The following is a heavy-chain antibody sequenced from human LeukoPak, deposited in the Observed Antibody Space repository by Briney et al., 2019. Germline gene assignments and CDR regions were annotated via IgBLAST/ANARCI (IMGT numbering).Heavy chain of an antibody. CDR3: AHTAGRKITFGGVIVYFDY. V-gene: IGHV2-5*02. D-gene: IGHD3-16*02. CDR2: TYWDDDK. CDR1: GFSLDTSAMG. J-gene: IGHJ4*02. Sequence: SGPTLVKPPQTLTLTCTFSGFSLDTSAMGVGWIRQPPGKALEWLALTYWDDDKRYSPSLKSRLTITKDTSKNQVVLTMTNMDPVDTGTYYCAHTAGRKITFGGVIVYFDYWGQGTLVTVSS.